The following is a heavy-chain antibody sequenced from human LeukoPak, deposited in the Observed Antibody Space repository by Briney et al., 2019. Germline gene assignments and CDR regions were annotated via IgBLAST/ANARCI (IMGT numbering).Heavy chain of an antibody. D-gene: IGHD3-9*01. J-gene: IGHJ3*02. CDR2: IYHSGST. V-gene: IGHV4-30-2*01. CDR3: ATGGILTDAFDI. Sequence: SETLSLTCTVSGGSISSGGYSWSWIRQPPGKGLEWIGYIYHSGSTYYNPSLKSRVTISVDRSKNQFSLKLSSVTAADTAVYYCATGGILTDAFDIWGQGTMVTVSS. CDR1: GGSISSGGYS.